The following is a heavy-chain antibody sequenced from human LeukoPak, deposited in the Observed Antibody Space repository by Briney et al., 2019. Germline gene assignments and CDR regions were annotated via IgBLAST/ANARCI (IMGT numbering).Heavy chain of an antibody. CDR2: IYYSGST. V-gene: IGHV4-39*01. CDR3: ARHNGASYYYDSSGYDYFDY. Sequence: SETLSLTCTVSGGSISSSSYYWGWIRQPPGKGLEWIGSIYYSGSTYYNPSLKSRVTISVDTSKNQFSLKLSSVTAADMAVYYCARHNGASYYYDSSGYDYFDYWGQGTLVTVSS. J-gene: IGHJ4*02. CDR1: GGSISSSSYY. D-gene: IGHD3-22*01.